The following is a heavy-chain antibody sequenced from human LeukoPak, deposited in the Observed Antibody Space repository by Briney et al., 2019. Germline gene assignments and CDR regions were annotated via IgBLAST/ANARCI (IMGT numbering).Heavy chain of an antibody. V-gene: IGHV3-11*04. CDR1: GFPFSVHY. CDR3: ARDNVFSSSSPYYMDV. CDR2: ISDDGNTI. J-gene: IGHJ6*03. D-gene: IGHD6-6*01. Sequence: GGSLRLSCAGSGFPFSVHYMAWIRQAPGKGLEWLSYISDDGNTIYYADSVRGRFTISRDNAKKSLYLHMNSLRVEDTAVYYCARDNVFSSSSPYYMDVWGKGTTVTVSS.